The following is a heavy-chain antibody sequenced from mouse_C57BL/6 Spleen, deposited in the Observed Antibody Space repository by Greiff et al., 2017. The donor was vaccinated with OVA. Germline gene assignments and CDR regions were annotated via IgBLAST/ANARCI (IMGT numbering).Heavy chain of an antibody. CDR1: GFNIKDYY. J-gene: IGHJ2*01. V-gene: IGHV14-2*01. CDR3: ASSNITFYFDY. D-gene: IGHD1-3*01. CDR2: IDPEDGET. Sequence: EVKLMESGAELVKPGASVKLSCTASGFNIKDYYMHWVKQRTEQGLEWIGRIDPEDGETKYAPKFQGKATITADTSSNTAYLQLSSLTSEDTAVYYCASSNITFYFDYWGQGTTLTVSS.